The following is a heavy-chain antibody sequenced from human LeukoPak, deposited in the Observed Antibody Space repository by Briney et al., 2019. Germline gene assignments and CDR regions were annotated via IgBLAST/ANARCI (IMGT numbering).Heavy chain of an antibody. J-gene: IGHJ4*02. CDR1: GYTFTSYY. Sequence: ASVKVSCKASGYTFTSYYMHWVRQAPGQGLEWMGIINPSGGSTSYAQKFQGRVTMTRNTSISTAYMELSSLRSEDTAVYYCARGRLRQYNWNYGFFVYWGQGTLVTVSS. CDR3: ARGRLRQYNWNYGFFVY. D-gene: IGHD1-7*01. CDR2: INPSGGST. V-gene: IGHV1-46*01.